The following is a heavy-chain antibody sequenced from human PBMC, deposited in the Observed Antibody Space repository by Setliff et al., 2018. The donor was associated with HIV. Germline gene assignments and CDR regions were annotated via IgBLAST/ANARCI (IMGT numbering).Heavy chain of an antibody. CDR3: ARALRGFHGSGTQFYYYLDV. D-gene: IGHD3-10*01. V-gene: IGHV1-3*01. CDR1: GYTFTSYT. Sequence: ASVKVSCKASGYTFTSYTLHWVRQAPGQRLEWMGWINAGNGNTKFSQNFQGRVTITRDTSVGTAYMELSSLRSEDTAVYYCARALRGFHGSGTQFYYYLDVWGKGTTVTVS. CDR2: INAGNGNT. J-gene: IGHJ6*03.